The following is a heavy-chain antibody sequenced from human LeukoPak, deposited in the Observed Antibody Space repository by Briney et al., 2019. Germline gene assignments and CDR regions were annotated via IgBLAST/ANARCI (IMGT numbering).Heavy chain of an antibody. CDR3: AGGRYDFWSGYPNWFDP. J-gene: IGHJ5*02. CDR2: INHSGST. CDR1: GGSFSGYY. Sequence: TSETLSLTCAVYGGSFSGYYWSWIRQPPGKGLEWIGEINHSGSTNYNPSLKSRVTISVDTSKNQFSLKLSSVTAADTAVYYCAGGRYDFWSGYPNWFDPWGQGTLVTVSS. V-gene: IGHV4-34*01. D-gene: IGHD3-3*01.